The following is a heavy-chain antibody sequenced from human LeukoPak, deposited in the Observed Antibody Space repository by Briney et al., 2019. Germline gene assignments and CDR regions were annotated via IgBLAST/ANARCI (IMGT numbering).Heavy chain of an antibody. D-gene: IGHD6-13*01. CDR1: GFTFSSYA. Sequence: PGGSLRLSCAASGFTFSSYAMHWVRQAPGKGLEWVAVISYDGSNKYYADSVKGRFTISRDNSKNSLYLQMNSLRAEDTAVYYCARAAAGTRSDFDYWGQGTLVTVSS. CDR3: ARAAAGTRSDFDY. J-gene: IGHJ4*02. V-gene: IGHV3-30-3*01. CDR2: ISYDGSNK.